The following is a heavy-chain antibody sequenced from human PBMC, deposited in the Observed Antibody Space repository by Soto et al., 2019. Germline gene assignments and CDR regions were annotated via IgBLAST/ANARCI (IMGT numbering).Heavy chain of an antibody. CDR3: ARDRGSMGSVDTMRGY. V-gene: IGHV3-48*01. D-gene: IGHD5-12*01. CDR1: GFAFSDYG. J-gene: IGHJ4*02. CDR2: IFGSTI. Sequence: EVQLVESGGGLVQPGGSLTLSCAASGFAFSDYGMMWVRRAPGKGLEGISFIFGSTIYYADSVKGRFTISRDNAKNSLYLQMDNLAAEDTAVYYCARDRGSMGSVDTMRGYWGQGILVTVSS.